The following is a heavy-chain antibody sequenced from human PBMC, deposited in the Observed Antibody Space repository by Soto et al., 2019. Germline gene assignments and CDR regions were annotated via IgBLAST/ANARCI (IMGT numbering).Heavy chain of an antibody. CDR3: ARGSGYSGYDSGGWFDP. D-gene: IGHD5-12*01. J-gene: IGHJ5*02. CDR2: IYYSGGT. Sequence: QVQLQESGPGLVKPSQTLSLTCTVSGGSISSGGYYWSWIRQHPGKGLEWIGYIYYSGGTHYNPSLKSRVPISVDSSKNQFSLKLSSVTAADTAVYYCARGSGYSGYDSGGWFDPWGQGTLVTVSS. CDR1: GGSISSGGYY. V-gene: IGHV4-31*03.